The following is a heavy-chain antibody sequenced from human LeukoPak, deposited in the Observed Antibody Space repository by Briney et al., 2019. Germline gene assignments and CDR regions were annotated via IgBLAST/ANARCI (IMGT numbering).Heavy chain of an antibody. Sequence: GGSLRPSCAASGFTFSSYWMSWVRQAPGKGLEWVANIKQDGSEKYYVDSVKGRFTISRDNAKNSLYLQMNSLRAEDTAVYYCARCGSYYTFDYWGQGTLVTVSS. CDR3: ARCGSYYTFDY. D-gene: IGHD3-10*01. V-gene: IGHV3-7*01. J-gene: IGHJ4*02. CDR2: IKQDGSEK. CDR1: GFTFSSYW.